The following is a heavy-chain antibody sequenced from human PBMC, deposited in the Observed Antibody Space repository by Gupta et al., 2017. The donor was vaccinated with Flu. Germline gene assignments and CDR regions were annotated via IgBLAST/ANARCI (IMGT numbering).Heavy chain of an antibody. Sequence: STHYMHWVRQAPGQGPEWMGIINPSDGSTSYAQKFQGRVTMTRGTSTSKMYMHLSRLRYEDTAVYYCARGIGSGGSCYADYWGQGTLVTVSS. V-gene: IGHV1-46*03. CDR1: STHY. CDR2: INPSDGST. CDR3: ARGIGSGGSCYADY. J-gene: IGHJ4*02. D-gene: IGHD2-15*01.